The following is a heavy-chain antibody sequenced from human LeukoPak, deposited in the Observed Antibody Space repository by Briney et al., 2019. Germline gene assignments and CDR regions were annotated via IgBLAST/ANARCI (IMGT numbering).Heavy chain of an antibody. J-gene: IGHJ6*03. CDR3: ASHLPSMVRGVIYYYYYMDV. CDR1: GASISSYY. CDR2: IYTSGST. V-gene: IGHV4-4*07. Sequence: SETLSLTCTVSGASISSYYWSWIRQPAGKGLEWIGRIYTSGSTNYNPSLKSRVTMSVDTSKNQFSLKLSSVTAADTAVYYCASHLPSMVRGVIYYYYYMDVWGKGTTVTVSS. D-gene: IGHD3-10*01.